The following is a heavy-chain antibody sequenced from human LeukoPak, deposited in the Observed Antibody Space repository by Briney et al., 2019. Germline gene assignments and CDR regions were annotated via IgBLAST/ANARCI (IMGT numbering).Heavy chain of an antibody. D-gene: IGHD3-16*01. V-gene: IGHV1-3*02. CDR3: ARDTKRSRARWENLGIDP. Sequence: ASVKVSCKASGYTFTSYAMHWVRQAPGQRLEWMGWSNAGNGNTKYSQEFQGRVTMTTDTSTSTAYMELRSLRSDDTAVYYCARDTKRSRARWENLGIDPWGQGTLVTVSS. CDR2: SNAGNGNT. J-gene: IGHJ5*02. CDR1: GYTFTSYA.